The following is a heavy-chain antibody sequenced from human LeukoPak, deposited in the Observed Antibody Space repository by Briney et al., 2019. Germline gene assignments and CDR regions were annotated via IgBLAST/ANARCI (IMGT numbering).Heavy chain of an antibody. D-gene: IGHD1-7*01. V-gene: IGHV1-18*01. CDR1: GYTFTSYG. CDR3: ARFNWNYRPAPFDY. CDR2: ISAYNGNT. J-gene: IGHJ4*02. Sequence: ASVKVSCKASGYTFTSYGISWVRQAPGQGLEWMGWISAYNGNTNYAQKLQGRVTMTTDTSTSTAYMELRSLRSDGTAVYYCARFNWNYRPAPFDYWGQGTLVTVSS.